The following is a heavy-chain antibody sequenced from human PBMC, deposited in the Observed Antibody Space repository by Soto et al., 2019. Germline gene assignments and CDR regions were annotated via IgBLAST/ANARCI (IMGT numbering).Heavy chain of an antibody. CDR2: IKQDGSEK. CDR3: ARVAYNNGWIFDY. CDR1: GFTFGGYW. D-gene: IGHD6-19*01. Sequence: VGALRLPSPPPGFTFGGYWMVWVPQAPGKGLEWVANIKQDGSEKYYMESMKGRFTMSRDNAKNSLYLQMNSLRAEDTAVYFCARVAYNNGWIFDYWGQGTLVTVSS. V-gene: IGHV3-7*01. J-gene: IGHJ4*01.